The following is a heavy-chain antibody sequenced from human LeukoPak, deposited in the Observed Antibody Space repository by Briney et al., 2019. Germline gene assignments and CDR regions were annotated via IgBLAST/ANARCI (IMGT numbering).Heavy chain of an antibody. Sequence: GGSLRLSCAASGFTVSSNYMSWVRQAPGKGLEWVSVIYSGGSTYYADSVKGRFTISRDNSKNTLYLQMNSLRAEGTAVYYCARDRWGSSGYFGYWGQGTLVTVSS. CDR3: ARDRWGSSGYFGY. CDR1: GFTVSSNY. D-gene: IGHD3-22*01. CDR2: IYSGGST. V-gene: IGHV3-53*01. J-gene: IGHJ4*02.